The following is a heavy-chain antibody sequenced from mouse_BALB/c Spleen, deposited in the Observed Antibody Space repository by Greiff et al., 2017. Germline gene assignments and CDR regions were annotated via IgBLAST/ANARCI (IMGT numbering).Heavy chain of an antibody. CDR2: IWTGGGT. CDR1: GFSLTSYD. J-gene: IGHJ2*01. Sequence: QVQLQQSGPGLVAPSQSLSITCTVSGFSLTSYDISWIRQPPGKGLEWLGVIWTGGGTNYNSAFMSRLSISKDNSKSQVFLKMNSLQTDDTAIYYCVRYWDFDYWGQGTTLTVSS. CDR3: VRYWDFDY. V-gene: IGHV2-9-2*01. D-gene: IGHD4-1*01.